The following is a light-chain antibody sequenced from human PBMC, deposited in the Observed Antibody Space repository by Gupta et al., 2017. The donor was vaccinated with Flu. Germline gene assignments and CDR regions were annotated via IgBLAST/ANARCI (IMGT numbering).Light chain of an antibody. J-gene: IGKJ2*01. Sequence: AIQMTQSPSSLSASVGDRVTITCRASQGIGTDFGWYQQKPGKAPKLLIYAASTLQSGVPSRFSGSGSGTDFTLTISSLQPEDFATYYCRQEYNYPTAFGQGTKLEI. V-gene: IGKV1-6*01. CDR1: QGIGTD. CDR3: RQEYNYPTA. CDR2: AAS.